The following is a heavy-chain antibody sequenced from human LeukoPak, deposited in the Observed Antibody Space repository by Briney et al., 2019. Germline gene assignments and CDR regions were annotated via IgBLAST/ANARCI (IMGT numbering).Heavy chain of an antibody. Sequence: GGSLRLSCAASGFTFSDYYMSWIRQAPGKGLEWVSYISSSGSTIYYADSVKGRFTISRGNAKNSLYLQMNSLRAEDTAVYYCARFGCSSTSCYLHYFDYWGQGTLVTVSS. CDR3: ARFGCSSTSCYLHYFDY. V-gene: IGHV3-11*01. CDR2: ISSSGSTI. J-gene: IGHJ4*02. D-gene: IGHD2-2*01. CDR1: GFTFSDYY.